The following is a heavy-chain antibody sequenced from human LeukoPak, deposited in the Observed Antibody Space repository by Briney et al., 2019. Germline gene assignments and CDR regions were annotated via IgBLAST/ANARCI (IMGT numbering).Heavy chain of an antibody. CDR1: GFTFSSYA. D-gene: IGHD3-16*01. CDR2: ISGSGGSS. Sequence: PGGSLRLSCAASGFTFSSYAMSWVRQAPGKGLEWVSAISGSGGSSYYADSVKGRFTISRDSSKNTLYLQMNSLRAEDTAVYYCAKDPSENYDYYYYYMDVWGKGTTVTVSS. J-gene: IGHJ6*03. V-gene: IGHV3-23*01. CDR3: AKDPSENYDYYYYYMDV.